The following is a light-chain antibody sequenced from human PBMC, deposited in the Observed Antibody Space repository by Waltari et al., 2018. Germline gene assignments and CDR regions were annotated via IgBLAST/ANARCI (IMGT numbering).Light chain of an antibody. CDR1: NSDVGGYNF. V-gene: IGLV2-14*03. CDR3: SSFANSDPRHV. Sequence: QSALTQPASVSGSPGQSITISCTGTNSDVGGYNFVSWYQQHPGKAPKLMIYDVTNRPSGVSSSVSGSKAGNTASLTISGLQAEDEADYFCSSFANSDPRHVFGTGTKVTVL. J-gene: IGLJ1*01. CDR2: DVT.